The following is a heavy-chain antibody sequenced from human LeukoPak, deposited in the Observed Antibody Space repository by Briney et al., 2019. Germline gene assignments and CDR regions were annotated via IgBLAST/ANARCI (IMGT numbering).Heavy chain of an antibody. CDR3: AELGITMIGGV. J-gene: IGHJ6*04. CDR2: ISGSGGST. CDR1: GFTFSSYG. Sequence: GGSLRLSCAASGFTFSSYGMSWVRQAPGKGLEWVSAISGSGGSTYYADSVKGRFTISRDNAKNSLYPQMNSLRAEDTAVYYCAELGITMIGGVWGKGTTVTISS. V-gene: IGHV3-23*01. D-gene: IGHD3-10*02.